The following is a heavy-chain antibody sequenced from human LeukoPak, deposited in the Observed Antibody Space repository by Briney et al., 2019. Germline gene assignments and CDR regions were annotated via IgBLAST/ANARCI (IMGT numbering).Heavy chain of an antibody. CDR1: GYSFTSYW. CDR3: ARHSAGIVVAGK. J-gene: IGHJ4*02. Sequence: GESLRISCKCSGYSFTSYWISWVRQMPGKGLEWMGRIDPSDSYTNYSPSFQGHLTISADKSISTVYLQWSSLKASDTAMYYCARHSAGIVVAGKWGQGTLVTVSS. CDR2: IDPSDSYT. V-gene: IGHV5-10-1*01. D-gene: IGHD6-19*01.